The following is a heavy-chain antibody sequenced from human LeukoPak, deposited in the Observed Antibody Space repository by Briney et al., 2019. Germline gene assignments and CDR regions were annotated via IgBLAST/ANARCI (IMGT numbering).Heavy chain of an antibody. CDR1: GFTFSDSA. D-gene: IGHD3-10*01. CDR3: TTTIYGSGKAGY. CDR2: IRSISNSYAT. J-gene: IGHJ4*02. V-gene: IGHV3-73*01. Sequence: GGSLRLSCAASGFTFSDSAIHWVRQASGKGLEWVGRIRSISNSYATDYAASVEGRFAISRDGSKNTAYLQMNSLKTEDTAVYYCTTTIYGSGKAGYWGQGTLVTVSS.